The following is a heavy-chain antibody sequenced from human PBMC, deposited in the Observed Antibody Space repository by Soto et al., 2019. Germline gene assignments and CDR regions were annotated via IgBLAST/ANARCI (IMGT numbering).Heavy chain of an antibody. CDR3: AKGVELDV. CDR2: IGDSGAST. D-gene: IGHD1-26*01. V-gene: IGHV3-23*01. J-gene: IGHJ6*04. Sequence: EVLLLESGGGLVQPGGSLRLSCEASGFSFSSFAMNWVRQAPGKGLEWVSAIGDSGASTYYADSVKGRFTISRDNSRNTLSLQPNSLRAVDTAVYYCAKGVELDVWGNGTTVTVSS. CDR1: GFSFSSFA.